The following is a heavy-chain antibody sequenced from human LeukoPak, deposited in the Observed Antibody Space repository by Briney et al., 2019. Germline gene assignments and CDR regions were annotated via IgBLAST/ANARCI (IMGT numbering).Heavy chain of an antibody. CDR3: ARAKYYDSSGYYPTYYFDY. J-gene: IGHJ4*02. CDR1: GGSISSSSYY. V-gene: IGHV4-39*07. Sequence: SETLSLTCTVSGGSISSSSYYWGWIRQPPGKGLEWIGSIYYSGSTYYNPSLKSRVTISVDTSKNQFSLKLSSVTAADTAVYYCARAKYYDSSGYYPTYYFDYWGQGTLVTVSS. D-gene: IGHD3-22*01. CDR2: IYYSGST.